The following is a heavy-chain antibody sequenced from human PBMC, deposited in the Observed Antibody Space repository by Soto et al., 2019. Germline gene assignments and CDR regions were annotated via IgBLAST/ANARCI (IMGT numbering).Heavy chain of an antibody. CDR1: GFTFSSYW. D-gene: IGHD2-15*01. V-gene: IGHV3-7*01. Sequence: GGSLRLSCAASGFTFSSYWMSWVRQAPGKGLEWVANIKQDGSEKYYVDSVKGRFTISRDNAKNSLYLQMNSLRAEDTAVYYCARDLTTLYCSGGSCYSTLSYFQHWGQGTLVTVSS. CDR2: IKQDGSEK. J-gene: IGHJ1*01. CDR3: ARDLTTLYCSGGSCYSTLSYFQH.